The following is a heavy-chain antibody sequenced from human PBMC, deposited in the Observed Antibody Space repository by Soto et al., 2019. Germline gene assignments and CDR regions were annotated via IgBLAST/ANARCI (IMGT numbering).Heavy chain of an antibody. D-gene: IGHD3-22*01. V-gene: IGHV1-2*02. J-gene: IGHJ4*02. CDR3: ARDLAALYDSSGYYLDY. Sequence: QVQLVHSGAEVKEPGASVKVSCKASGYTFTDHYMHWVRQAPGQGLEWMGCLDPNSGATNYAQRFQGRVTMTSDTSISTAYMELSRLTSDDTAIYYRARDLAALYDSSGYYLDYWGQGSLVTVSS. CDR1: GYTFTDHY. CDR2: LDPNSGAT.